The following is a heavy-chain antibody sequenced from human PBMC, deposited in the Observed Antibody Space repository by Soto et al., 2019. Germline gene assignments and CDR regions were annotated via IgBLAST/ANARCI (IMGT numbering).Heavy chain of an antibody. V-gene: IGHV1-3*01. CDR1: GYTFTSYA. D-gene: IGHD6-19*01. J-gene: IGHJ4*02. CDR2: INAGNGNT. CDR3: ARDGAVAGDSNFDY. Sequence: KVSCESSGYTFTSYAMHWVRQAPGQSLEWMGWINAGNGNTKYSQKFQGRVTITTDTSASTAYMELSSLRSEDTAVYYCARDGAVAGDSNFDYWGQGTLVTVSS.